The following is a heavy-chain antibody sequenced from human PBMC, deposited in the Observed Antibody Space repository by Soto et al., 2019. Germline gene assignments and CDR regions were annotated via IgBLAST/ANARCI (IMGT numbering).Heavy chain of an antibody. V-gene: IGHV3-7*01. D-gene: IGHD5-12*01. CDR1: GFTFSRSW. J-gene: IGHJ3*02. Sequence: PGGSLRLSCAASGFTFSRSWMTWVRQDPGKGLECVAKINTDGTDKYYVDSVKGRFTMSRDNAKNSLYLQMNTLRVEDTAVYYCARDSGYDALDIWGRGTMVTVSS. CDR3: ARDSGYDALDI. CDR2: INTDGTDK.